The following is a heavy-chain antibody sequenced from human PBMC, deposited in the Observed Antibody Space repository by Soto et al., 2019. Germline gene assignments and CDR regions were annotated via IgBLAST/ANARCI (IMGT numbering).Heavy chain of an antibody. J-gene: IGHJ6*02. Sequence: TLSLTCAISGDSVSSNSAAWNWIRQSPSRGLERLGMTYYRSKWYNDYAVSAKSRITINPDTSKNQFSLQLNSVTPEVTAVYYCARDILEPREHRYYYYGMDVWGQGTTVTVSS. V-gene: IGHV6-1*01. CDR3: ARDILEPREHRYYYYGMDV. D-gene: IGHD1-1*01. CDR2: TYYRSKWYN. CDR1: GDSVSSNSAA.